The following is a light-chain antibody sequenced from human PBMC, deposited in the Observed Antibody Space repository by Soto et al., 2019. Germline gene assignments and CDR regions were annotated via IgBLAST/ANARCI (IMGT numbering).Light chain of an antibody. V-gene: IGKV3-11*01. CDR2: DAS. Sequence: EIVLTQSPATLSLSPGERATLSCRASQSVSGYLAWYQQKPGQAPRLLIYDASNRATGIPARFSGSGSGTDFTLTIGSLEPEDFEVYYCQQRGNWLDTFGQGTKLEIK. J-gene: IGKJ2*01. CDR1: QSVSGY. CDR3: QQRGNWLDT.